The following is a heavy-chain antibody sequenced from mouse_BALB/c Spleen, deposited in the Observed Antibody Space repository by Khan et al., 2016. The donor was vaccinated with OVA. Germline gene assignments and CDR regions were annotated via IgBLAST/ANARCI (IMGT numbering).Heavy chain of an antibody. Sequence: EVQLQESGPGLVKPSQSLSLTCTVTGYSITSGYGWNWIRQFPGNKLEWMGYISYSGSTNYNPSLKNRISITRDTSKYQFFLQLHSVSTEDTATYYCARTARIKYWGQGTTLTVSS. CDR1: GYSITSGYG. D-gene: IGHD1-2*01. V-gene: IGHV3-2*02. J-gene: IGHJ2*01. CDR2: ISYSGST. CDR3: ARTARIKY.